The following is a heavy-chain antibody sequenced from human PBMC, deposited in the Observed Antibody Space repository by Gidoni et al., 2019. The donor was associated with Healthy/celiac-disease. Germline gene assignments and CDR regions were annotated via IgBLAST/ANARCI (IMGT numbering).Heavy chain of an antibody. V-gene: IGHV3-15*01. J-gene: IGHJ6*02. CDR1: GFTFSNTW. CDR2: IKSKTDGGTT. Sequence: EVQLVESGGGLVKPGGSIRLSCEASGFTFSNTWMHWTRQAPGKGLEWFGRIKSKTDGGTTYYAAPVKGRFTISGDDSKNTLYLQMNSLKTGDTAVYYCTAPTMGYGSGSYSGSYGMDVWGQGTTVTVSS. CDR3: TAPTMGYGSGSYSGSYGMDV. D-gene: IGHD3-10*01.